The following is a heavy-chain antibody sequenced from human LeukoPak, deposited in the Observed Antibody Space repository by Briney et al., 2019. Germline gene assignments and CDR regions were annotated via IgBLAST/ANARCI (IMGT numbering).Heavy chain of an antibody. CDR1: GFTFSGYS. CDR3: ATGRDCSGGSCYSVY. V-gene: IGHV3-21*01. D-gene: IGHD2-15*01. CDR2: ISSSNSYI. Sequence: GGSLRLSCAASGFTFSGYSMNWVRQAPGKGLEWVSSISSSNSYIYYADSVKGRFTISRDNAKNSLYLQMNSLRAEDTAVYYCATGRDCSGGSCYSVYWGQGTLVTVSS. J-gene: IGHJ4*02.